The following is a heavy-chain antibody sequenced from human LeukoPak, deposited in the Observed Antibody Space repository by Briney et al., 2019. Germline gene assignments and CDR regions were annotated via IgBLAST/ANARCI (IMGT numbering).Heavy chain of an antibody. CDR2: ISGSGGST. V-gene: IGHV3-23*01. Sequence: GGSLRLSCAASGFTFSSYAMTWVCQAPGKGLEWVSGISGSGGSTYYADSVKGRFTISRDNSKNTLYLQMNSLRAEDTAVYYCAKDLKTTVTNFDYWGQGTLVTVSS. CDR3: AKDLKTTVTNFDY. J-gene: IGHJ4*02. D-gene: IGHD4-17*01. CDR1: GFTFSSYA.